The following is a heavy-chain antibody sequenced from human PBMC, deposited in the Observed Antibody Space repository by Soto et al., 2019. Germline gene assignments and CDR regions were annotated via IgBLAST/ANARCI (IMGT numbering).Heavy chain of an antibody. V-gene: IGHV3-30-3*01. J-gene: IGHJ4*02. CDR2: ITKDGNSK. Sequence: LSLSCAASGVTFSNYAIHWVRQAPGKGLEWVTIITKDGNSKHYADSVKGRFTISRDNSKNTLFLQMNSLRPEDTAVYYCARDPQGSYCYIDYWGQGTTVTVSS. D-gene: IGHD3-10*01. CDR1: GVTFSNYA. CDR3: ARDPQGSYCYIDY.